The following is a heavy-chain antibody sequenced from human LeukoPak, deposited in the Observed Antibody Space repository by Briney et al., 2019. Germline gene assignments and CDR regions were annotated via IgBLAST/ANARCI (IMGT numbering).Heavy chain of an antibody. J-gene: IGHJ6*02. Sequence: GGSLRLSCAASGFTFSTSGMHWVRQAPGKGLEWVADISYDGSDKYYADSVKGRFTISRDNSKNTLYLQMNSLRAEDTAVYYCARCGTPNNYYGYGVDVWGQGTTVIVSS. CDR1: GFTFSTSG. CDR3: ARCGTPNNYYGYGVDV. CDR2: ISYDGSDK. D-gene: IGHD1-26*01. V-gene: IGHV3-30*03.